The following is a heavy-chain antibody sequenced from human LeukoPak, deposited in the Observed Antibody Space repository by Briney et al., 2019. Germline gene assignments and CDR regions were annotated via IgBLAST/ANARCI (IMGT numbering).Heavy chain of an antibody. Sequence: GASVKVSCKASGYTFTNSYIHWVRQAHGHGLDWMGIINPSGGRTNYAHKFQGRVTMTRDMSTSTVYMELSSLRSEDTAVYYCARGAHVRMYDSNHNCFDPWGQGTLVTVSS. CDR2: INPSGGRT. CDR1: GYTFTNSY. CDR3: ARGAHVRMYDSNHNCFDP. J-gene: IGHJ5*02. D-gene: IGHD3-22*01. V-gene: IGHV1-46*01.